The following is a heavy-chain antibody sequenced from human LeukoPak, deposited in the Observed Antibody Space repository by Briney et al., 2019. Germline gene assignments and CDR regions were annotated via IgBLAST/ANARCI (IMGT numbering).Heavy chain of an antibody. Sequence: PSETLSLTCAVYGGSFSGYYWSWIRQPPGKGLEWIGEINHSGSTNYNPSPKSRVTISVDTSKNQFSLKLSSVTAADTAVYYCAREGYDFWSGKTDYWGQGTLVTVSS. J-gene: IGHJ4*02. CDR1: GGSFSGYY. CDR2: INHSGST. CDR3: AREGYDFWSGKTDY. V-gene: IGHV4-34*01. D-gene: IGHD3-3*01.